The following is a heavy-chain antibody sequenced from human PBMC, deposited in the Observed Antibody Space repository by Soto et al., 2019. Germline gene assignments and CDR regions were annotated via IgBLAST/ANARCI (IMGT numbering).Heavy chain of an antibody. CDR1: GGSISSYY. Sequence: SETLSLTCTVSGGSISSYYWSWIRQPPGKGLEWIGYIYYSGSTNYNPSLKSRVTISVDTSKNQFSLKLSSVTAADTAVYYCARTGDNGYHFDYWGQGTLVTVS. CDR3: ARTGDNGYHFDY. J-gene: IGHJ4*02. CDR2: IYYSGST. V-gene: IGHV4-59*08. D-gene: IGHD5-12*01.